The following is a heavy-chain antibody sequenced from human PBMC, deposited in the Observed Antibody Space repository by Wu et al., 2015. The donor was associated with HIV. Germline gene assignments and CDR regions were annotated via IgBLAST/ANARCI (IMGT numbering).Heavy chain of an antibody. V-gene: IGHV1-69*15. D-gene: IGHD3-10*01. J-gene: IGHJ6*01. CDR1: GGTFSSYA. Sequence: QVQLVQSGAEVKKPGSSVKVSCKASGGTFSSYAISWVRQAPGQGLEWMGRIIPIFGTANYAQKFQGRVTITADESTSTAYMELSSLRSEDTAVYYCARVAGALYGSGSYYNSHYYGMDVWGPRGPRSPSPQ. CDR2: IIPIFGTA. CDR3: ARVAGALYGSGSYYNSHYYGMDV.